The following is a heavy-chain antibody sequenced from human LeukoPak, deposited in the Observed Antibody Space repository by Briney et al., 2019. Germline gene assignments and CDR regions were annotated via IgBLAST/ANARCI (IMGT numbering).Heavy chain of an antibody. J-gene: IGHJ6*03. CDR2: ISVSGGST. CDR1: GFTFSNHA. D-gene: IGHD3-10*01. V-gene: IGHV3-23*01. Sequence: GGSLRLSCAASGFTFSNHAMSWVRQAPGKGPEWVSAISVSGGSTYYADSVKGRFTISRDNSKDTLYLQMNSLRAEDTAVYYCAKDSFNFGGGPGATQKINTGHYYMDVWGKGTTVTISS. CDR3: AKDSFNFGGGPGATQKINTGHYYMDV.